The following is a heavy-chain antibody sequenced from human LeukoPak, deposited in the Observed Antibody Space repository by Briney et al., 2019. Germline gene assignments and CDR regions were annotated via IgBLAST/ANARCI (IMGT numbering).Heavy chain of an antibody. J-gene: IGHJ3*02. CDR3: ARGLSSGWFRAFDI. CDR1: GFSISSGYY. D-gene: IGHD6-19*01. V-gene: IGHV4-38-2*01. Sequence: NPSETLSLTCAVSGFSISSGYYWGWIRQPPEKGLEWIGSIFHSGNTYYNPSLKSRVTISVDTSKNQFSLKLSSVTAADTAVYYCARGLSSGWFRAFDIWGQGTMVTVSS. CDR2: IFHSGNT.